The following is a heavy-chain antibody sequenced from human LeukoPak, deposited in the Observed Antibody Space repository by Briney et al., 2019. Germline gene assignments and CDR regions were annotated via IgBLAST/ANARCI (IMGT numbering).Heavy chain of an antibody. CDR1: GFTFSSYA. Sequence: GGSLRLSCAASGFTFSSYAMSWVRQAPGKGLEWVSAISGSGSSTYYADSVKGRFTISRDNSKNTLYLQMNSLRAEDTAVYYCAKDKGWGYSAYDCYGLDVWGQGTTVTVSS. V-gene: IGHV3-23*01. D-gene: IGHD1-26*01. CDR3: AKDKGWGYSAYDCYGLDV. CDR2: ISGSGSST. J-gene: IGHJ6*02.